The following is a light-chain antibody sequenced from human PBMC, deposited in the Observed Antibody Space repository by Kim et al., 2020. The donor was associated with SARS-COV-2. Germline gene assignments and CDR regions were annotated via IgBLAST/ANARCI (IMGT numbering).Light chain of an antibody. J-gene: IGKJ1*01. Sequence: SPGERATPSCRASQSVSSNLAWYQQKPGQAPRLLIYGASTRATGIPARFSGSGSGTEFTLTISSLQSEDFAVYYCQQYNNWPLLTFGQGTKVDIK. V-gene: IGKV3-15*01. CDR2: GAS. CDR1: QSVSSN. CDR3: QQYNNWPLLT.